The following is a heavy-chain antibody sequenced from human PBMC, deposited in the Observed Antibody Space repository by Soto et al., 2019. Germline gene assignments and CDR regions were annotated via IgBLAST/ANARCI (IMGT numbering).Heavy chain of an antibody. J-gene: IGHJ4*02. CDR1: GFPFSSYG. CDR2: ISYDGSNK. Sequence: QVQLLESGGGVVQPGRSLRLSCAASGFPFSSYGMHWVSQAPGKGLEWVAHISYDGSNKHYTDSVKGRFTISRDNSKNMLYLQMSSLRAEDTAVYYCAGGQYYFDYCGQGTRVSVSS. CDR3: AGGQYYFDY. V-gene: IGHV3-30*03. D-gene: IGHD2-15*01.